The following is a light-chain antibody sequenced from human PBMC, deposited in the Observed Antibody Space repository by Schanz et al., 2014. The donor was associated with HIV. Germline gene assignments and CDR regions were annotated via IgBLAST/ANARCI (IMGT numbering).Light chain of an antibody. CDR1: QSISSW. CDR2: KAS. V-gene: IGKV1-5*03. J-gene: IGKJ4*01. Sequence: DIQMTQSPSTLSASVGDRVTITCRASQSISSWLAWYQQQPGKAPKLLIYKASSLESGVPSRFSGSGSGTDFTLTISRLQPEDVATYYCQKYNSAPLTFGGGTKVEI. CDR3: QKYNSAPLT.